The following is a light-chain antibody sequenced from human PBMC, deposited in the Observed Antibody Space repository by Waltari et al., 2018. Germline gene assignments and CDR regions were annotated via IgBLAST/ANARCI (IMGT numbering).Light chain of an antibody. CDR1: QSVGGN. J-gene: IGKJ1*01. Sequence: ERVLTQSPDTLSVSPGERATLSCRASQSVGGNVAWYQQRPGQAPRLLIFGASIRASGIPARFSGSVSGTEFTVTISSLESEDFAVYYCLQYNNWPRTFGQGTKVEV. V-gene: IGKV3-15*01. CDR3: LQYNNWPRT. CDR2: GAS.